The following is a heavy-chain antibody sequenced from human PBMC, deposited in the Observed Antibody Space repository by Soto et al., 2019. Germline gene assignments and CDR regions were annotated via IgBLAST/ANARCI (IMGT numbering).Heavy chain of an antibody. CDR1: GFTFSSYG. J-gene: IGHJ4*02. D-gene: IGHD2-8*01. Sequence: QVQLVESGGGVVQPGRSLRLSCAASGFTFSSYGMHWVRQAPGKGLEWVAVIWYDGSNKYYADSVEGRFTISRDNSKNTLYLQMNSLRAEDTAVYYCARDRMCFDYWGQGTMVTVSS. CDR2: IWYDGSNK. CDR3: ARDRMCFDY. V-gene: IGHV3-33*01.